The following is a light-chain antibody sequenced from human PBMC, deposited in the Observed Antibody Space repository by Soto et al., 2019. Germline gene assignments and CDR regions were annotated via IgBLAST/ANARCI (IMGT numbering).Light chain of an antibody. Sequence: QSALTQPRSVSGSLGQSVTISCTGTSGDVGGYNHVSWYEQHPGKAPKLMIYDVTKRPSGVPDRFSGSKSGNTASLTISGLQAEDEADYYCCSFAGSYSYVFGIGTKVTVL. CDR1: SGDVGGYNH. V-gene: IGLV2-11*01. CDR3: CSFAGSYSYV. J-gene: IGLJ1*01. CDR2: DVT.